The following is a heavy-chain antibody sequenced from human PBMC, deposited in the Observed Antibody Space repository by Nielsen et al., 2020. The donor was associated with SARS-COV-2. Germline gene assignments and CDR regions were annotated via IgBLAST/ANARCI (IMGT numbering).Heavy chain of an antibody. D-gene: IGHD6-13*01. CDR2: IYYSGST. J-gene: IGHJ4*02. Sequence: GSLRLSCTVSGGSVSSGSYYWTWIRQPPGKGLEWIGYIYYSGSTYYNPSLKSRVTISVDTSKNQFSLKLSSVTAADTAVYYCARGERSSWYPYYFDYWGQGTLVTVSS. CDR1: GGSVSSGSYY. CDR3: ARGERSSWYPYYFDY. V-gene: IGHV4-61*01.